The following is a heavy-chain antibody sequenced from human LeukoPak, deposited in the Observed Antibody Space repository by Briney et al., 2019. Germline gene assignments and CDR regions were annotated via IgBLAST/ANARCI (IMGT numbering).Heavy chain of an antibody. D-gene: IGHD3-9*01. CDR3: ARDFSFDSYYYMDV. CDR1: GGSISSYY. CDR2: IYYSGST. V-gene: IGHV4-59*01. Sequence: SETLSLTCTVSGGSISSYYWSWIRQPPGKGLEWIGYIYYSGSTYYNPSLKSRVTISVDTSKNQFSLKLSSVTAADTAVYYCARDFSFDSYYYMDVWGKGTTVTISS. J-gene: IGHJ6*03.